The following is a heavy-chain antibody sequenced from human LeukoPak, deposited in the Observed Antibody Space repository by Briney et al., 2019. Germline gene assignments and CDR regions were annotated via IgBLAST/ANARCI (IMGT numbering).Heavy chain of an antibody. CDR2: IWYDGSNK. J-gene: IGHJ4*02. V-gene: IGHV3-33*06. CDR3: AKDQDDYGDALDY. CDR1: GFTFSSYG. Sequence: QPGRSLRLSCAASGFTFSSYGMHWVRQAPGKGLEWVAVIWYDGSNKYYADSVKGRFTISRDNSKNTLYLQMNSLRAEDTAVYYCAKDQDDYGDALDYWGQGTLVTVSS. D-gene: IGHD4-17*01.